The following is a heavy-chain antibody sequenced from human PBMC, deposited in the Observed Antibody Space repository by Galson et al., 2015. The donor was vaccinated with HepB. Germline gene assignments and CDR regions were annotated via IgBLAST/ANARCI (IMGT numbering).Heavy chain of an antibody. CDR2: IYYSGTT. J-gene: IGHJ4*02. CDR1: GGSISSGDFY. V-gene: IGHV4-30-4*01. Sequence: TLSLTCTVSGGSISSGDFYWSWVRQPPGKGLEWIGYIYYSGTTYYNPSPKRRGIISVDMSKNQFSLRVTSVTAADTAVYYCVRGGGYESFDKWGQGTLVTVSS. D-gene: IGHD5-12*01. CDR3: VRGGGYESFDK.